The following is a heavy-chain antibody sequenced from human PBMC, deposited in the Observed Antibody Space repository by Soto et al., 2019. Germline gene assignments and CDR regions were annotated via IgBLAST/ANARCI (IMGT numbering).Heavy chain of an antibody. CDR2: ISSSGSAI. CDR3: ARDPRYCRSNRCFDDYYYYYMDV. J-gene: IGHJ6*03. V-gene: IGHV3-11*01. Sequence: QVQLVESGGGLVKPGGSLRVSWAASGFTFSDYYMSWIRQAPGKGLEWVSHISSSGSAIFYADSVKGRFTISRDNTENSLYLQMNTLRAEDTAVYYCARDPRYCRSNRCFDDYYYYYMDVWGKGTTVTVSS. D-gene: IGHD2-2*01. CDR1: GFTFSDYY.